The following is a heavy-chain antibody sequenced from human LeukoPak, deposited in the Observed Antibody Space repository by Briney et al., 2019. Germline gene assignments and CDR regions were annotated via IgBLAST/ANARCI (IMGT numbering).Heavy chain of an antibody. J-gene: IGHJ4*02. D-gene: IGHD3-22*01. CDR3: ARGGYYDSSSYYLFDY. Sequence: PGGSLRLSCAASGFTFSSYAMSWVRQAPGKGLEGVAIIWYDGNKKYYADSVKGRFTISRDNSKNTLYLQMNSLRAEDTALYYCARGGYYDSSSYYLFDYWGQGTLVTVSS. CDR2: IWYDGNKK. V-gene: IGHV3-33*08. CDR1: GFTFSSYA.